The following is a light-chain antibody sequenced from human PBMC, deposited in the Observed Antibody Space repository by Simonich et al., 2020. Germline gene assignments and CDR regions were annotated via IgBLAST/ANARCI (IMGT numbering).Light chain of an antibody. Sequence: DIHMTQSLSSLSASVGDRVNITCRSSQSISSYLNWYQQKPGKAPKLLIYAASSLQSGVPSRFSGSGSGTDFTLTISSLQPEDFATYYCQQSYSTPWTFGQGTKVEIK. J-gene: IGKJ1*01. CDR2: AAS. CDR3: QQSYSTPWT. CDR1: QSISSY. V-gene: IGKV1-39*01.